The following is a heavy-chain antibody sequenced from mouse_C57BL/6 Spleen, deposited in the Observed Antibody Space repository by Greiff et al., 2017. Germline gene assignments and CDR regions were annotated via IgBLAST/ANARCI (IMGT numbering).Heavy chain of an antibody. V-gene: IGHV1-66*01. CDR3: AREEGASSGFAY. J-gene: IGHJ3*01. CDR2: IYPGSGNT. D-gene: IGHD6-2*01. Sequence: QVQLQQSGPELVKPGASVKISCKASGYSFTSYYIHWVKQRPGQGLEWIGWIYPGSGNTKYNEKFKGKATLTADTSSSTAYMQLSSLTSEDSAVYYCAREEGASSGFAYWGQGTLVTVSA. CDR1: GYSFTSYY.